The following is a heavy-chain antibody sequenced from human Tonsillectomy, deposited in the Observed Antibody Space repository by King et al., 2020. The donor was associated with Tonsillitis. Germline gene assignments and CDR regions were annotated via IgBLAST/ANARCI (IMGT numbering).Heavy chain of an antibody. CDR3: ARIYDQDAFDI. J-gene: IGHJ3*02. CDR1: GFTFSSYW. CDR2: INEDGSEE. Sequence: QLVQSGGGLVQPGGSLRLSCAASGFTFSSYWMSWVRQAPGKGLEWVANINEDGSEEYYVDSVMGQFTISRDNAENSLYLQMSSLRAEDTAVYYCARIYDQDAFDIWGQGTMVTVSS. D-gene: IGHD2/OR15-2a*01. V-gene: IGHV3-7*03.